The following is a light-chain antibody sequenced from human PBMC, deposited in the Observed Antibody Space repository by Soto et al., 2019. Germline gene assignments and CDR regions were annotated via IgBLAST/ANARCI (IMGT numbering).Light chain of an antibody. V-gene: IGKV3-20*01. CDR2: GAS. CDR1: QSVSSTY. CDR3: QQYGSSPPWT. J-gene: IGKJ1*01. Sequence: EIVLTQSPGTLSLSPGERATLSCRASQSVSSTYLAWYQQKPGQAPRLPIYGASSRATGIPARFSGSGSGTDFTLTISRLEPEDFAVYYCQQYGSSPPWTLGQGTKVDIK.